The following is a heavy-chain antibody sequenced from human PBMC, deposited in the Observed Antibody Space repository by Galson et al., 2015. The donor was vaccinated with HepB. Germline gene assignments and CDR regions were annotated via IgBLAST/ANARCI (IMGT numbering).Heavy chain of an antibody. Sequence: SCKASGYTFTSYYMHWVRQAPGQGLEWMGVINPSGGSTSYAQKLQGRVTMTRDTSTSTVYMELSSLRSDDTAVYYCAREREEARIQLWLRYWGQGTLVTVSS. J-gene: IGHJ4*02. CDR3: AREREEARIQLWLRY. D-gene: IGHD5-18*01. V-gene: IGHV1-46*04. CDR1: GYTFTSYY. CDR2: INPSGGST.